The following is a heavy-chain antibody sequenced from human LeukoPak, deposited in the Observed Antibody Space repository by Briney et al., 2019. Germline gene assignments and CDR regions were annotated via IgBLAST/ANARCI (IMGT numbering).Heavy chain of an antibody. Sequence: PGGSLRLSCAASGFTFASYAMHWVRQAPGKGLEWVALISYDGNSKYYADSVKGRFTISRDNSKNTLFLQMTTVRPEDTAVYYCGRVHSSSWYCCSDYWGQGTLVTVSS. J-gene: IGHJ4*02. CDR2: ISYDGNSK. CDR1: GFTFASYA. V-gene: IGHV3-30-3*01. CDR3: GRVHSSSWYCCSDY. D-gene: IGHD6-13*01.